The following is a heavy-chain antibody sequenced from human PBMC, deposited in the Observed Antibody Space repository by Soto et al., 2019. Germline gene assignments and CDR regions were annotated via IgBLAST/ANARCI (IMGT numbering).Heavy chain of an antibody. J-gene: IGHJ4*02. D-gene: IGHD1-1*01. V-gene: IGHV4-39*01. CDR1: GASIRDLSYS. CDR2: ICSSGTT. CDR3: ARHRRETGTYAQPLDY. Sequence: SETLSLTCTVSGASIRDLSYSWGWSRQSPGKGLQWIGSICSSGTTYYSPSLKSRVAMSVNPSTNQLSLNLDSVTAADTALYFCARHRRETGTYAQPLDYWGRGTLVTVSS.